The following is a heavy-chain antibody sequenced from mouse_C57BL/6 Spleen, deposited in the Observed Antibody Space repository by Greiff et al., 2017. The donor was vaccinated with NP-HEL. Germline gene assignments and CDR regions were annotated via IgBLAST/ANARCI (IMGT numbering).Heavy chain of an antibody. CDR3: AREVYDGYYGYAMDD. CDR2: IYPGDGDT. CDR1: GYAFSSSW. V-gene: IGHV1-82*01. J-gene: IGHJ4*01. Sequence: QVQLQQSGPELVKPGASVKISCKASGYAFSSSWLNWVKQRPGKGLEWIGRIYPGDGDTNYNGKFKGKATLTADKSSSTAYMQLSSLTSEDSAVYFCAREVYDGYYGYAMDDWGQGTSVTVSS. D-gene: IGHD2-3*01.